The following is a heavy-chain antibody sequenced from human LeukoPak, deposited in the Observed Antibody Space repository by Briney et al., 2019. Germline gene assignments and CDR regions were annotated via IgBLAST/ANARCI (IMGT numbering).Heavy chain of an antibody. CDR1: GFTFSSYG. V-gene: IGHV3-48*02. CDR3: ARNPAGIGDY. CDR2: ISSGSEII. J-gene: IGHJ4*02. Sequence: PGKSLRLSCAASGFTFSSYGMHWVRQAPGKGLEWVSFISSGSEIIYYADSVKGRFTVSRDNDKKSLYLQMNSLRDVDTAVYYCARNPAGIGDYLGQGTLVTVSS. D-gene: IGHD1-1*01.